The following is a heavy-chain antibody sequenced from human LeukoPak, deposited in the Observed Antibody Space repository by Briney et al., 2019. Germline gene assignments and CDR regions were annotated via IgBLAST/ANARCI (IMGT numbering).Heavy chain of an antibody. Sequence: SETLSLTCTVSGGSISSSSYYWGWIRQPPGKGLEWIGSMYYSGSTYYNPSLKSRVTISVDTSKNQFSLKLSSVTAADTAVYYCARHSSGNFDYWGQGTLVTVSS. CDR1: GGSISSSSYY. V-gene: IGHV4-39*01. J-gene: IGHJ4*02. CDR3: ARHSSGNFDY. D-gene: IGHD6-19*01. CDR2: MYYSGST.